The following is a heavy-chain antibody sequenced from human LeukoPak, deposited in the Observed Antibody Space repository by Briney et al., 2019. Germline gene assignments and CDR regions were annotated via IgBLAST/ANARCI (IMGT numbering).Heavy chain of an antibody. D-gene: IGHD5-18*01. CDR2: VYYSGST. V-gene: IGHV4-59*08. J-gene: IGHJ4*02. CDR1: GGSLSSYY. CDR3: ARAGYSYGYLGYFDY. Sequence: SETLSLTCTVSGGSLSSYYWSWIRQPPGKGLEWIGYVYYSGSTNYNPSLKSRVTISVDTSKSQFSLKLNSVTAADTAVYYCARAGYSYGYLGYFDYWGQGTLVTVSS.